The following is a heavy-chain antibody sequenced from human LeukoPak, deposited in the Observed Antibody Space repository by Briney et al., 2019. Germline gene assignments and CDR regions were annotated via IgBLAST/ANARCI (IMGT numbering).Heavy chain of an antibody. J-gene: IGHJ5*02. CDR2: IYSGGNT. CDR3: AKEVYYDSSGYFRPNWFDP. Sequence: PGGSLRLSCAASGFTVRSNYMSWVRQAPGKGLEWVSVIYSGGNTYYADSVKGRFTISRDNSKNTLYLQMNSLRAEDTAVYYCAKEVYYDSSGYFRPNWFDPWGQGTLVTVSS. CDR1: GFTVRSNY. V-gene: IGHV3-53*01. D-gene: IGHD3-22*01.